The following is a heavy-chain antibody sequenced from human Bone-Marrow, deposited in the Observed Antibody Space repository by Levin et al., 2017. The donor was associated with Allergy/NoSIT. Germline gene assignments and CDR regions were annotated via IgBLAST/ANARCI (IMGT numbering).Heavy chain of an antibody. Sequence: GGSLRLSCAVSGFTISTNAMSWVRQGPGKGLEWVSTVFGSVDRTTYAGSARGRFTISRDKSKNTVYLQMDSLGVEDTAIYYCAKEYNGNYHYDYWGQGTLVTVSS. CDR1: GFTISTNA. CDR2: VFGSVDRT. D-gene: IGHD1-26*01. J-gene: IGHJ4*02. V-gene: IGHV3-23*01. CDR3: AKEYNGNYHYDY.